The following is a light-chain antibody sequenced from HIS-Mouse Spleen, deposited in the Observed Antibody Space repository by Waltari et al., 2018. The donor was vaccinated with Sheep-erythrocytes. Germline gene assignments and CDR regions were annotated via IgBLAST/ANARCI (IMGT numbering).Light chain of an antibody. J-gene: IGLJ2*01. CDR3: QAWDSSTAV. CDR2: QDS. CDR1: KLGEKN. Sequence: SYELTQPPSVSVSPGQTASITCSGDKLGEKNACWYQKKPGKSPVLVIYQDSKRPSGIPGRFSGSNSGNTATLTISGTQAMDEADYYCQAWDSSTAVFGGGTKLTVL. V-gene: IGLV3-1*01.